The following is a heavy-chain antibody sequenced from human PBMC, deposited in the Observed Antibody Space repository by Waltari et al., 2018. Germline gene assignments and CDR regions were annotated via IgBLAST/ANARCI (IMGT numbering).Heavy chain of an antibody. V-gene: IGHV1-3*03. CDR3: ARRVGATGAFDI. J-gene: IGHJ3*02. CDR2: INAGNGNT. Sequence: QVQLVQSGAEVKKPGASVKVSCKASGYTFTSYAMHWVRQAPGQRLEWMGWINAGNGNTKYSQECQGRVTITRDTSASTAYMELSSLRSEDMAVYYCARRVGATGAFDIWGQGTMVTVSS. D-gene: IGHD1-26*01. CDR1: GYTFTSYA.